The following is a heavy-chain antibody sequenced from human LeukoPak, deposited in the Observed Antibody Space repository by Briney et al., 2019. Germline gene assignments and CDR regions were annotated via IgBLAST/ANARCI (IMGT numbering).Heavy chain of an antibody. CDR2: IYYSGST. J-gene: IGHJ4*02. CDR1: GGSISRSSYY. Sequence: SETLSLTCTVSGGSISRSSYYWGWIRQSPGKGLEWIGNIYYSGSTYYNPSLKSRVTLSVDTSKNQFSLKLSSVTAADTAVYYCARDGIFPDVDTAMVTAYWGQGTLVTVSS. D-gene: IGHD5-18*01. CDR3: ARDGIFPDVDTAMVTAY. V-gene: IGHV4-39*07.